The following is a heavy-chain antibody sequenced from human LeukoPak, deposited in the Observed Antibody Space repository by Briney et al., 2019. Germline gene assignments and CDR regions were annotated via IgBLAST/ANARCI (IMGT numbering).Heavy chain of an antibody. Sequence: GGSLRLSCAASGFTFSNAWMSWVRQAPGKGLEWVGRIKSKTDGGTTDYAAPVKGRFTISRDNSKNTLYLQMNSLRAEDTAVYFCAREEHYRRYFALWGRGTLVTVSS. CDR2: IKSKTDGGTT. V-gene: IGHV3-15*01. CDR1: GFTFSNAW. D-gene: IGHD3-16*02. J-gene: IGHJ2*01. CDR3: AREEHYRRYFAL.